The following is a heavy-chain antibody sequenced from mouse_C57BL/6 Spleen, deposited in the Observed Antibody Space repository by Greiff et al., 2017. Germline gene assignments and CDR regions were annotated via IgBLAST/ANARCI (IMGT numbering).Heavy chain of an antibody. V-gene: IGHV1-7*01. CDR1: GYTFTSYW. Sequence: VQLQQPGTELVKPGASVKLSCKASGYTFTSYWMHWVKQRPGQGLEWIGYINPSSGYTKYNQKFKDKATLTADKSSSTDYMQLSSLAYEDSAVYCCERYYGGGNAMDYWGQGTSVTVSS. J-gene: IGHJ4*01. CDR3: ERYYGGGNAMDY. CDR2: INPSSGYT. D-gene: IGHD1-1*01.